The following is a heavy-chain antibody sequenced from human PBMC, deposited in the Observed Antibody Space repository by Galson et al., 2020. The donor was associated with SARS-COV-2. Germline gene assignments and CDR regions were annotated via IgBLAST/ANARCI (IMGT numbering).Heavy chain of an antibody. V-gene: IGHV4-59*08. D-gene: IGHD1-26*01. J-gene: IGHJ4*02. CDR2: ILDSGTT. Sequence: SQTLSLTCTVSRGSLSYHYWSWVRQPPGKGLESIGYILDSGTTNYNPSLKGRASISRDTPNNQFSLTLNSVTAADTAVDYCAKLAEGRRSSEDYWGQGTLVTVSS. CDR1: RGSLSYHY. CDR3: AKLAEGRRSSEDY.